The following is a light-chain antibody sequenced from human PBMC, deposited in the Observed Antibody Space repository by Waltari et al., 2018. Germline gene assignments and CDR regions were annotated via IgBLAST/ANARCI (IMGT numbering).Light chain of an antibody. Sequence: QLVLTQSPSASASLGASVKLTCTLSSGHSSNVIAWLQQQPEKGPRYLMKVNSDGSHSKGGKIPDRFSGSSSGTEHYLTISSHQAEDEADYYCQTGGHGTWVFGGGTKLTVL. CDR3: QTGGHGTWV. V-gene: IGLV4-69*01. J-gene: IGLJ3*02. CDR1: SGHSSNV. CDR2: VNSDGSH.